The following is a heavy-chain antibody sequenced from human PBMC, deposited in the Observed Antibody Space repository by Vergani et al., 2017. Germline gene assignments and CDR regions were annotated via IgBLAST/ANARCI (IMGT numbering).Heavy chain of an antibody. CDR1: GYTFTSYY. CDR2: INPSGGHT. V-gene: IGHV1-46*03. CDR3: ARGDYGILTGYRY. Sequence: QVQLVQSGAEVKKPGASVKVSCKASGYTFTSYYMHWVRQAPGQGLEWMGIINPSGGHTNYAQKFQGRVTMTRDTSTSTVYMELSSLRSEDTAIYYCARGDYGILTGYRYLGQGTLVTVSA. J-gene: IGHJ4*02. D-gene: IGHD3-9*01.